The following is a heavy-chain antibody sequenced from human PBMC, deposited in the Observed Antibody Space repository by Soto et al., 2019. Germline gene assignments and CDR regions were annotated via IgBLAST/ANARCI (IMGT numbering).Heavy chain of an antibody. V-gene: IGHV3-7*01. D-gene: IGHD6-19*01. CDR2: IKQDGSEK. CDR3: ARGPQWLVLFDY. J-gene: IGHJ4*02. Sequence: PGGSLRLSCAASGCTFSSYWMSWVRQAPGKGLEWVANIKQDGSEKYYVDSVKGRFTISRDNAKNSLYLQMNSLRAEDTAVYYCARGPQWLVLFDYWGQGTLVTVSS. CDR1: GCTFSSYW.